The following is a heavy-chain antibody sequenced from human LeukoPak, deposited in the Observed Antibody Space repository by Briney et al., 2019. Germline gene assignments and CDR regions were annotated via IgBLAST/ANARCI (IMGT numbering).Heavy chain of an antibody. CDR3: ARGRYSGSLDLRDYFDY. D-gene: IGHD1-26*01. Sequence: GGSLRLSCAASGFTFSSYAMHWVRQAPGKGLEWVAVISYDGSSKYYADSVKGRFTISRDNSKNTLYLQMNSLRAEDTAVYYCARGRYSGSLDLRDYFDYWGQGTLVTVSS. V-gene: IGHV3-30-3*01. J-gene: IGHJ4*02. CDR1: GFTFSSYA. CDR2: ISYDGSSK.